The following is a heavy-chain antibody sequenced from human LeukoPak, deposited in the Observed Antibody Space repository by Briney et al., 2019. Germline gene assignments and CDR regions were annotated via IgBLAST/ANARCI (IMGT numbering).Heavy chain of an antibody. Sequence: GGSLRLSCAASGFTFSNAWMSWVRQAPGKGLEWVGRIKSKTDGGTTDYAAPVKGRFTISRDDSKNTLYLQMSSLRAEDTAVYYCARDPGSSSWPDYRGVWGKGTTVTVSS. V-gene: IGHV3-15*05. CDR3: ARDPGSSSWPDYRGV. CDR1: GFTFSNAW. J-gene: IGHJ6*04. D-gene: IGHD6-13*01. CDR2: IKSKTDGGTT.